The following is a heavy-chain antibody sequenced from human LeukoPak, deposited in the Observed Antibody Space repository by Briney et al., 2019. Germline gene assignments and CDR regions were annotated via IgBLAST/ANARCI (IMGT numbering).Heavy chain of an antibody. CDR3: ATIKGQLVQYNYYGMDV. Sequence: GASVKVSCEVSGYTLTELSLHWVRQAPGKGLEWMGAFDPEDGETIYAQKFQGRVTMTEDTSTDTAYMELSSPRSEDTAVYYCATIKGQLVQYNYYGMDVWGQGTTVTVSS. J-gene: IGHJ6*02. V-gene: IGHV1-24*01. D-gene: IGHD6-6*01. CDR2: FDPEDGET. CDR1: GYTLTELS.